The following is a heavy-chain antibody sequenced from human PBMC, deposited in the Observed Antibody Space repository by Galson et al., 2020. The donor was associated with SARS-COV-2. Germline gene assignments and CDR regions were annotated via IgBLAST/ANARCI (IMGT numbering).Heavy chain of an antibody. Sequence: NIKGDGTETNYVDSVKGRFSISRDNAVNSLFLQMNSLRAEDTAVYYCTREGWQGGYWGQGTRVTVSS. CDR2: IKGDGTET. J-gene: IGHJ4*02. V-gene: IGHV3-7*01. D-gene: IGHD6-19*01. CDR3: TREGWQGGY.